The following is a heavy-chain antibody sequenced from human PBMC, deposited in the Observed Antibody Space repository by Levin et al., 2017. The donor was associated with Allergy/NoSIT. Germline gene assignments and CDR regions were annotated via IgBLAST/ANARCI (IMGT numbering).Heavy chain of an antibody. Sequence: PGGSLRLSCAASGFTFSNYWMHWVRQAPGKGLVWVARIKNDGSSTSYADSVKGRFTISRDNAKNTLYLQMNSLREEETAVYSCGKSDDGDIWGQGTMVTVSS. V-gene: IGHV3-74*01. CDR2: IKNDGSST. J-gene: IGHJ3*02. CDR1: GFTFSNYW. CDR3: GKSDDGDI. D-gene: IGHD1-1*01.